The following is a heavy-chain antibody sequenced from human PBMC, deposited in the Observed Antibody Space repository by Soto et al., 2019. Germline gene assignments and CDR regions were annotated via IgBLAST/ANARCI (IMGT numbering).Heavy chain of an antibody. V-gene: IGHV1-18*01. Sequence: QVQLVQSGAEVKKRGASVKGSCKASGYTCSTYGLSLVRQAPGQGLEWMGWIGADNGDTNYAQNFQGRVTMTTDTSTTTSYMELRTLTSDDTAVYFCARDWKGAEGLDPWGQGTLVTVSS. CDR3: ARDWKGAEGLDP. CDR1: GYTCSTYG. D-gene: IGHD1-1*01. J-gene: IGHJ5*02. CDR2: IGADNGDT.